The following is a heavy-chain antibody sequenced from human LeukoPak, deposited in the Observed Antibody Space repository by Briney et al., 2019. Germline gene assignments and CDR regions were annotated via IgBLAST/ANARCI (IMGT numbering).Heavy chain of an antibody. CDR3: ARGPTYYYDSSGYYFPFDY. D-gene: IGHD3-22*01. Sequence: ASVKVSCKASGYTFTSYYMHWVRQAPGQGLEWMGWINPNSGGTNYAQKFQGWVTMTRDTSISTAYMELSRLRSDDTAVYYCARGPTYYYDSSGYYFPFDYWGQGTLVTVSS. CDR1: GYTFTSYY. V-gene: IGHV1-2*04. J-gene: IGHJ4*02. CDR2: INPNSGGT.